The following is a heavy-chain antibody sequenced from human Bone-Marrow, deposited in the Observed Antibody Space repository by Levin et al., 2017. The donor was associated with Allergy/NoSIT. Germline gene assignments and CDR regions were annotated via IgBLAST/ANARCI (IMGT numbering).Heavy chain of an antibody. J-gene: IGHJ4*02. CDR1: GGTFSSYA. Sequence: SVKVSCKASGGTFSSYAISWVRQAPGQGLEWMGGIIPIFGTANYAQKFQGRVTITADKSTSTAYMELSSLRSEDTAVYYCARVGVGYSTLGYYFDYWGQGTLVTVSS. D-gene: IGHD4-11*01. CDR3: ARVGVGYSTLGYYFDY. CDR2: IIPIFGTA. V-gene: IGHV1-69*06.